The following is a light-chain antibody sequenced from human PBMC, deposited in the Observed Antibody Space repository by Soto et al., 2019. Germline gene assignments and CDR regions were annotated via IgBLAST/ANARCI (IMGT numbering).Light chain of an antibody. CDR3: SSYTSRSSPYV. J-gene: IGLJ1*01. Sequence: QSVLTQPASVSGSPGQSITISCTGSSSDVGGYRYVSWFQQYPGKAPKVLIYEVSNRPSGVSNRSSGSKSGNTASLTISGLQAEDEADYYCSSYTSRSSPYVFGTGTKLTVL. V-gene: IGLV2-14*01. CDR1: SSDVGGYRY. CDR2: EVS.